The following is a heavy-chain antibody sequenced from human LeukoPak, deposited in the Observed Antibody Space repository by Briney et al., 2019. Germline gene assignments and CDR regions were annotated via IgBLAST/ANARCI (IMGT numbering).Heavy chain of an antibody. Sequence: GGSLRLSCAASGFTFSSYGMHWVRQAPGKGLEWVAVISYDGSNKYYADSVKGRFTISRDNSKNTLYLQMNSLRAEDTAVYYCAKVRERGYSYGYLLFDYWGQGTLVTVSS. V-gene: IGHV3-30*18. J-gene: IGHJ4*02. CDR2: ISYDGSNK. D-gene: IGHD5-18*01. CDR3: AKVRERGYSYGYLLFDY. CDR1: GFTFSSYG.